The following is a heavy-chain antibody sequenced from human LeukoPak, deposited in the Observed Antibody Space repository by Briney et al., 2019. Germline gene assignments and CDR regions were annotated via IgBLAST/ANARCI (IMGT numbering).Heavy chain of an antibody. J-gene: IGHJ4*02. CDR3: AKVLRYYDSSGYSPSDPD. CDR2: INSDGSST. V-gene: IGHV3-74*01. CDR1: GFTFSSYW. Sequence: GGSLRLSCAASGFTFSSYWMHWVRQAPGKGLVWVSRINSDGSSTSYADSVKGRFTISRDNSKNTLYLQMNSLRAEDTAVYYCAKVLRYYDSSGYSPSDPDWGQGTLVTVSS. D-gene: IGHD3-22*01.